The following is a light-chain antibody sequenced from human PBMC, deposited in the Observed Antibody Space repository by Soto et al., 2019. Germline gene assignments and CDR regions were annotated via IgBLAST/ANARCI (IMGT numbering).Light chain of an antibody. CDR1: SSDVGGHDY. CDR3: SSYTDSNSFYV. J-gene: IGLJ1*01. Sequence: QSVVTQPASVSGSPGQSITISCNGTSSDVGGHDYVSWYQQHPGKAPKLTIFEVSNRPSGVSNRFSGYKSGNTASLTISGLQAEDEADDYCSSYTDSNSFYVFGSGTKVTV. CDR2: EVS. V-gene: IGLV2-14*01.